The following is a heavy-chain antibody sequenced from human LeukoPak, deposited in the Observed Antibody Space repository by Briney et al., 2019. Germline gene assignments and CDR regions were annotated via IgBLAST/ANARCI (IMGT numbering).Heavy chain of an antibody. Sequence: GASVKVSCKASGYTFTGYYMHWVRRAPGQGLEWMGRINPNSGGTNYAQKFQGRVTMTRNTSISTAYMELSSLRSEDTAVYYCARSRNYYDSSGYYPHDAFDIWGQGTMVTVSS. V-gene: IGHV1-2*06. CDR1: GYTFTGYY. CDR2: INPNSGGT. J-gene: IGHJ3*02. CDR3: ARSRNYYDSSGYYPHDAFDI. D-gene: IGHD3-22*01.